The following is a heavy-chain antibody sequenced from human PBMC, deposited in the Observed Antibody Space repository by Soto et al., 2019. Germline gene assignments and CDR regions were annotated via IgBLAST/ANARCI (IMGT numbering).Heavy chain of an antibody. Sequence: ASVKVSCKASGYTFTSYGISWVRQAPGQGLEWMGWISAYNGNRNYGQKLQGRVTMTTDTSTSTANMELRSLRSDDTAVYYCARVITRRMDVWGQGTTVTVSS. V-gene: IGHV1-18*04. D-gene: IGHD3-22*01. CDR3: ARVITRRMDV. CDR1: GYTFTSYG. CDR2: ISAYNGNR. J-gene: IGHJ6*02.